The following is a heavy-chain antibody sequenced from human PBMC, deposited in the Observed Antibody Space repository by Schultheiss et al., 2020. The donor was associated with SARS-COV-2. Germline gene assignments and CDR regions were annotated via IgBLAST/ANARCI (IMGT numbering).Heavy chain of an antibody. V-gene: IGHV3-30*04. J-gene: IGHJ4*02. CDR3: ARGLYYDSSGYAW. Sequence: GSLRLSCAASGFTFSSYAMHWVRQAPGKGLEWVAVISYDGSNKYYADSVKGRFTISRDNSKNTLYLQMNSLRAEDTAVYYCARGLYYDSSGYAWWGQGTLVTVSS. D-gene: IGHD3-22*01. CDR1: GFTFSSYA. CDR2: ISYDGSNK.